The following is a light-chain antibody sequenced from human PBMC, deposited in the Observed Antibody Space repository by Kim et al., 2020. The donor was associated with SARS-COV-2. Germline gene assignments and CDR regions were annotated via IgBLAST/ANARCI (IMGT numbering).Light chain of an antibody. Sequence: SYELTQPPSVSVSPGQTASITCSGDKLADKYPCWYQQKPGQSPVLVIYQVNKRPSGIPERFSGSSSGNTATLTISGTQAMDEADYYCQARDSSTVVFGVG. CDR1: KLADKY. CDR2: QVN. V-gene: IGLV3-1*01. J-gene: IGLJ2*01. CDR3: QARDSSTVV.